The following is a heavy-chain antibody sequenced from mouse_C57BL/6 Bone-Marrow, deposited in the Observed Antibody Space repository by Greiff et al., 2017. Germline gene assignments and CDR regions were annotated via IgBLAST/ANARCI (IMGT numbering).Heavy chain of an antibody. J-gene: IGHJ2*01. V-gene: IGHV5-4*01. CDR3: ARDGNPFDY. CDR1: GFTFSSYA. D-gene: IGHD2-1*01. CDR2: ISDGGGYT. Sequence: DVKLQESGGGLVKPGASLKLSCAASGFTFSSYAMSWVRQTPEKRLEWVATISDGGGYTNYPDNVKGQFTISRDNAKNNPYLQMSHLKSEDTAMYYCARDGNPFDYWGQGTTLTVSS.